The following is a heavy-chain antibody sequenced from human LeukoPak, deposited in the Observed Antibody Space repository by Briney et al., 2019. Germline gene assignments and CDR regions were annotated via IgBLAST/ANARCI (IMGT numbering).Heavy chain of an antibody. D-gene: IGHD3-9*01. Sequence: ASVKVSCKASGYTFTAYYIHWVRQAPGQGLEWMGCINPNSGGTNSAQKFQGRVTMTRVTSISTAYMELSRLRSDDTAIYYCARGATLRYFDWLLQDDYWGQGTLVTVSS. J-gene: IGHJ4*02. CDR2: INPNSGGT. CDR1: GYTFTAYY. V-gene: IGHV1-2*02. CDR3: ARGATLRYFDWLLQDDY.